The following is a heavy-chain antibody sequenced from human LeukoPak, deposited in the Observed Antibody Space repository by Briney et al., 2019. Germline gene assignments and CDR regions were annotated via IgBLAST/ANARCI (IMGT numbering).Heavy chain of an antibody. Sequence: SQTLSLTCAISGDSVSSNSAAWNWIRQSPSRGLEWLGRTYYRSKWYNDNAVSVKSRITINPDTSKNQFSLQLNSVTAADTAVYYCIRDYGADPNPPTWGQGTLVIVSS. CDR1: GDSVSSNSAA. CDR3: IRDYGADPNPPT. CDR2: TYYRSKWYN. V-gene: IGHV6-1*01. D-gene: IGHD4/OR15-4a*01. J-gene: IGHJ5*02.